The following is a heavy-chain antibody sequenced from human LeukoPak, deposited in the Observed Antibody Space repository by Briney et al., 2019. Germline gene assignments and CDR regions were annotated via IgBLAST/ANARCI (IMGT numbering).Heavy chain of an antibody. Sequence: KTSETLSLTCAVDGGSFSGYYWSWIRQPPGKGLEWIGEINHSGSTNYNPSLKSRVTISVDTSKNQFSLKLSSVTASDTAVYYCARLRYYGSGSYYRGTFDYWGQGTLVTVSS. D-gene: IGHD3-10*01. CDR3: ARLRYYGSGSYYRGTFDY. V-gene: IGHV4-34*01. J-gene: IGHJ4*02. CDR2: INHSGST. CDR1: GGSFSGYY.